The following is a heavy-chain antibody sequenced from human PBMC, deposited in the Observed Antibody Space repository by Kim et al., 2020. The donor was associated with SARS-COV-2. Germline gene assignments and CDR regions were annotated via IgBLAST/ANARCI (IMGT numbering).Heavy chain of an antibody. CDR2: IYPGDSET. CDR3: ARLRQQLPNCFDY. Sequence: GESLKISCKGSGYSFTTYWIGWVRQMPGKGLEWMGIIYPGDSETRYSPSFQGQVTISADRSISTAYLQWSSLQASDTAMYYCARLRQQLPNCFDYWGQGTLVTVSS. J-gene: IGHJ4*02. D-gene: IGHD6-13*01. V-gene: IGHV5-51*01. CDR1: GYSFTTYW.